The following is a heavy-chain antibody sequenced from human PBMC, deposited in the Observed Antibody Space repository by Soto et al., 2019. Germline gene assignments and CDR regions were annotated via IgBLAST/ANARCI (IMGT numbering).Heavy chain of an antibody. J-gene: IGHJ4*02. Sequence: SPTLSLTCAISGDSVSSNLAAWDWFRHSPSRGLAGLGRTYYRSKWYTDYAVSVRSRIPINPDTSENQFTLQLISMTPEDTAVYYCARDSTAYCGGDCYSNFDYWGQGTLVTVSS. V-gene: IGHV6-1*01. CDR1: GDSVSSNLAA. D-gene: IGHD2-21*02. CDR2: TYYRSKWYT. CDR3: ARDSTAYCGGDCYSNFDY.